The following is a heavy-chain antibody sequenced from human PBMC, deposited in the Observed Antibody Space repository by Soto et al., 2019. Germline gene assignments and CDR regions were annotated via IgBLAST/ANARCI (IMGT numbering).Heavy chain of an antibody. CDR1: GYSFTSYW. D-gene: IGHD2-15*01. V-gene: IGHV5-51*01. CDR3: ARRHGSHNFEPYNWYDP. J-gene: IGHJ5*02. CDR2: IYPGDSNT. Sequence: GESLKISCKISGYSFTSYWIGWVRQTPGKGLEWVGIIYPGDSNTRYSPSFQGHVTMSVDTSLSTVYLQWSSLKASDTAIYYCARRHGSHNFEPYNWYDPWGQVTLVTVSS.